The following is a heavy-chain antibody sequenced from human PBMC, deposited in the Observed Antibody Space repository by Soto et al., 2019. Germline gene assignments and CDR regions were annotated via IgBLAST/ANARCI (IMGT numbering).Heavy chain of an antibody. D-gene: IGHD6-13*01. V-gene: IGHV3-23*01. J-gene: IGHJ6*02. CDR2: ISGSGGST. CDR1: GFTFSSYA. CDR3: AKSHSSWYFYGMDV. Sequence: PGGSLRLSCAASGFTFSSYAMSWVRQAPGKGLEWVSAISGSGGSTYYADSVKGRFTISRDNSKNTLYLQMNSLRAEDTAVYYCAKSHSSWYFYGMDVWGQGTTVTVSS.